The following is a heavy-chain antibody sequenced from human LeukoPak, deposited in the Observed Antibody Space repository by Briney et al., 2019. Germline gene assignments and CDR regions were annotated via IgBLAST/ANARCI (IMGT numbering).Heavy chain of an antibody. V-gene: IGHV4-39*01. Sequence: SETLSLTCTVSGGSISSSSYYWGWIRQPPGKGLEWIGSIYYSGSTYYNPSLKSRVTISVDTSKNQFSLKLSSVTAADTAVYYCASIQGWEPSYYYYGMDVWGQGTTVTVSS. CDR3: ASIQGWEPSYYYYGMDV. CDR2: IYYSGST. CDR1: GGSISSSSYY. D-gene: IGHD1-26*01. J-gene: IGHJ6*02.